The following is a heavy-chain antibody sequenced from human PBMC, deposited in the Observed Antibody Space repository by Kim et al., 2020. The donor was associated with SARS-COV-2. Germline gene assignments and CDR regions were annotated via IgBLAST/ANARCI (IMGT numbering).Heavy chain of an antibody. V-gene: IGHV4-34*01. CDR3: ARGYYGSGSYSH. J-gene: IGHJ4*02. D-gene: IGHD3-10*01. Sequence: SGTLSLTCAVYGGSFSGYYWSWIRQPPGKGLEWIGEINHSGSTNYNPSLKSRVTISVDTSKNQFSLRLSSVSAADTAVYYCARGYYGSGSYSHWGQGTLV. CDR2: INHSGST. CDR1: GGSFSGYY.